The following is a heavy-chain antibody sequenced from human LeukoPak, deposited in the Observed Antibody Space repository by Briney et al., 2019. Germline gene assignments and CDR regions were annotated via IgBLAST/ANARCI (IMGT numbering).Heavy chain of an antibody. Sequence: PSETLSLTCTVSGGSISGYYWSWIRQPPGKGLEWIGYIYYSGSTNYNPSLKSRVTISVDTSKNQFSLKLSSVTAADTAVYYCARGAAGTILLYYMDVWGKGTTVTVSS. D-gene: IGHD6-13*01. V-gene: IGHV4-59*01. CDR1: GGSISGYY. J-gene: IGHJ6*03. CDR3: ARGAAGTILLYYMDV. CDR2: IYYSGST.